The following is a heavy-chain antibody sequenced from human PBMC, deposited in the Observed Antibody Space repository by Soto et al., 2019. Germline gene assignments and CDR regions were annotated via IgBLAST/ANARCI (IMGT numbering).Heavy chain of an antibody. V-gene: IGHV4-59*08. J-gene: IGHJ5*02. Sequence: SETLSLTCTVSGGSTNHYYWTWIRQPPGKGLEWMGYIYYSGTTTNYNPSLKSRVTISVDTSKNQFSLKLSSVTAADTAVYYCARLGTYGSGSYVWENWFDPWGQGTLVTSPQ. D-gene: IGHD3-10*01. CDR2: IYYSGTT. CDR1: GGSTNHYY. CDR3: ARLGTYGSGSYVWENWFDP.